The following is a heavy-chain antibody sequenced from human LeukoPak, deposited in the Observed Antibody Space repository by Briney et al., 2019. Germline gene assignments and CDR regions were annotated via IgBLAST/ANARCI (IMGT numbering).Heavy chain of an antibody. J-gene: IGHJ4*02. CDR3: TRDSGRFRLDY. V-gene: IGHV3-7*01. CDR1: GFTFSSYE. D-gene: IGHD6-19*01. CDR2: INEDGSEK. Sequence: GGSLRLSCAASGFTFSSYEMNWVRQAPGKGLEWVASINEDGSEKYYVDSVKGRLTVSRDNAKNSLYLQMNSLRVEDTAVYYCTRDSGRFRLDYWGQGILVTVSS.